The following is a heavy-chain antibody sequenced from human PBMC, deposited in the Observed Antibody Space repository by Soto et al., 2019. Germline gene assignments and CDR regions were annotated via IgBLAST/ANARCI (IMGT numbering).Heavy chain of an antibody. J-gene: IGHJ6*03. V-gene: IGHV1-18*01. CDR3: ARFNSGHDILKYYYYYYMDV. Sequence: QVQLVQSGAEVKKPGASVKVSCKASGYTFTSYGISWVRQAPGQGLEWMGWISAYNGNTNYAQKLQGRVTMTTDTSTSTAYMELRSLRSDETAVYYCARFNSGHDILKYYYYYYMDVWGKGTTVTVSS. CDR1: GYTFTSYG. D-gene: IGHD5-12*01. CDR2: ISAYNGNT.